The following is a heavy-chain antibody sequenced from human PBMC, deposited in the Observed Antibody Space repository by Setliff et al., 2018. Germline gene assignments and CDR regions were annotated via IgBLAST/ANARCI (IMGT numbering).Heavy chain of an antibody. Sequence: GGSLRLSCAASGFTFSSYEMNWVRQAPGKGLEWVSYISSSSSTIYYADSVKGRFTISRDNAKNSLYLQMNSLRAEDTAVYYCARVSQPFIWFGELPDYWGQGTLVTVSS. CDR2: ISSSSSTI. V-gene: IGHV3-48*01. CDR3: ARVSQPFIWFGELPDY. D-gene: IGHD3-10*01. J-gene: IGHJ4*02. CDR1: GFTFSSYE.